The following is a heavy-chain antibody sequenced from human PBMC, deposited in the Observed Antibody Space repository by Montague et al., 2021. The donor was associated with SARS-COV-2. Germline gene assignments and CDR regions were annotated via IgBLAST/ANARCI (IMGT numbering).Heavy chain of an antibody. CDR3: ARLVWFGELSSENWFDP. CDR1: GGSISSSSNY. V-gene: IGHV4-39*01. CDR2: IYYSGST. Sequence: SETLSLTCTVSGGSISSSSNYWGWIRQPPGKGLEWIGSIYYSGSTYYNSSLKSRVTISVDTSKNQFSLKLSSVTAADTAVYYCARLVWFGELSSENWFDPWGQETLVTVSS. D-gene: IGHD3-10*01. J-gene: IGHJ5*02.